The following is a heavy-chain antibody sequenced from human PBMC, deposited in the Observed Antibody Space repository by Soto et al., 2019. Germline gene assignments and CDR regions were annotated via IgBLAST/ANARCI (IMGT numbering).Heavy chain of an antibody. Sequence: GGSLRLSCAASGFTFSSYSMNWVRQAPGKGLEWVSSISSSISYIYYADSVKCRFTISRDNAKNSLYLQMNSLRAEDTAVYYCARDESYDFWSGYYLPYYMDVWGKGTTVTVSS. D-gene: IGHD3-3*01. CDR3: ARDESYDFWSGYYLPYYMDV. CDR1: GFTFSSYS. V-gene: IGHV3-21*01. J-gene: IGHJ6*03. CDR2: ISSSISYI.